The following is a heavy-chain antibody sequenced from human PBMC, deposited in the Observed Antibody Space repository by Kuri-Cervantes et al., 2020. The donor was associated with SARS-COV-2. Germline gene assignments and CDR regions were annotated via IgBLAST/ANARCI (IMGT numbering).Heavy chain of an antibody. Sequence: GESLKIFCAASGFSFSDHYMDWVRQAPGKGLEWVGRIRNEVNSYTTEYAASVKGRFTISRDNSQNTLYLHMKSLRSEDTAMYYCAKDRVGVQDFWGQGTLVTVSS. V-gene: IGHV3-72*01. D-gene: IGHD2-21*01. CDR2: IRNEVNSYTT. CDR1: GFSFSDHY. CDR3: AKDRVGVQDF. J-gene: IGHJ4*02.